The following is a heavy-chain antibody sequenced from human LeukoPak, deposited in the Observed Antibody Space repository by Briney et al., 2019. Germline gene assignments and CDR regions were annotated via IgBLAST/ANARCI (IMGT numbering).Heavy chain of an antibody. CDR1: GGSMSSYY. D-gene: IGHD6-19*01. J-gene: IGHJ6*03. CDR2: IYHSGST. V-gene: IGHV4-59*01. CDR3: ARGYSSGWYYDYYYYMDV. Sequence: SETLSLTCSVSGGSMSSYYWSWIRQSPGKGLEWIGYIYHSGSTDYNSSLKSRVTISEDTSKKQFSLKLSSVTAADTAVYYCARGYSSGWYYDYYYYMDVWGKGTTVTVSS.